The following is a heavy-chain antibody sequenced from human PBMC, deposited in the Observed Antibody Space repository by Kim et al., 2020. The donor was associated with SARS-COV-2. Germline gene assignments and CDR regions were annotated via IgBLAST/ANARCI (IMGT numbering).Heavy chain of an antibody. Sequence: GGSLRLSCAASGFTFSDYYMSWIRQAPGKGLEWVSYISSSGSTIYYADSVKGRFTISRYNAKNSLYLQMNSLRAEDTAVYYCARDRGGSELPPDHKWGQGTLVTVSS. CDR2: ISSSGSTI. V-gene: IGHV3-11*01. D-gene: IGHD1-26*01. J-gene: IGHJ4*02. CDR3: ARDRGGSELPPDHK. CDR1: GFTFSDYY.